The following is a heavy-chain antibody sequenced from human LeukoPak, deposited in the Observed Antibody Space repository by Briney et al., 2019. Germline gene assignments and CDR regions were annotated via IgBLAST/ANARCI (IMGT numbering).Heavy chain of an antibody. J-gene: IGHJ4*02. D-gene: IGHD5-18*01. CDR3: ARPGYSYGFYYFDY. CDR2: IYYSGST. Sequence: PSETLSLTCAVYGGSFSGYYWSWIRQPPGKGLEWIGSIYYSGSTYYNPSLKSRVTISVDASKNHFSLKLTSVTAADTAVYYCARPGYSYGFYYFDYWGQGTLVTVSS. CDR1: GGSFSGYY. V-gene: IGHV4-34*01.